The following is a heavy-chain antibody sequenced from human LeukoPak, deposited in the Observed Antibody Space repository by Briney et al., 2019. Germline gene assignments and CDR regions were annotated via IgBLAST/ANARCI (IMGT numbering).Heavy chain of an antibody. CDR2: ISSSGSSI. CDR1: GFTFSTYE. V-gene: IGHV3-48*03. CDR3: AVWPDY. J-gene: IGHJ4*02. Sequence: GGSLSLSCAASGFTFSTYEMNWVRQAPGKGLEWVSYISSSGSSIYYADSVKGRFTISRDNTKNSLYLQMNSLRAEDTAVYYCAVWPDYWVQGTLVTVSS. D-gene: IGHD2-21*01.